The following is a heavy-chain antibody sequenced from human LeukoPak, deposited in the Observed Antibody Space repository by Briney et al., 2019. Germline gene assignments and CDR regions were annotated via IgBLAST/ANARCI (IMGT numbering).Heavy chain of an antibody. CDR3: ARSFADY. J-gene: IGHJ4*02. CDR1: GGSISSYY. V-gene: IGHV4-59*01. CDR2: IYYSGST. Sequence: SETLSLTCTVSGGSISSYYWSWVRQPPGKGLEWIGYIYYSGSTNYNPSLKSRVTISVDTSKNQFSLKLSSVTAADTAVYYCARSFADYWGQGTLVTVSS.